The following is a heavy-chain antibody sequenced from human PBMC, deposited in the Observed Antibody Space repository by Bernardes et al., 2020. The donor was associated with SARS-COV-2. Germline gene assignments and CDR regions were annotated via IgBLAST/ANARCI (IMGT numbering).Heavy chain of an antibody. J-gene: IGHJ6*02. CDR2: IVASGDT. V-gene: IGHV3-13*01. CDR3: ARGYHGFWTGTGGLVDL. D-gene: IGHD3-3*01. Sequence: GGSLRLSCAASGFTLSAYDMHWVRQPAGKGLEWVSGIVASGDTYSPGGSVKGRFTISREEAKNSLYLQIDSLTAGDTAVYYCARGYHGFWTGTGGLVDLWGQGTTVTVSS. CDR1: GFTLSAYD.